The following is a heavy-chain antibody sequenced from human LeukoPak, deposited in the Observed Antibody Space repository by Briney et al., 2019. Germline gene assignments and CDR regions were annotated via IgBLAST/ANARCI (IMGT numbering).Heavy chain of an antibody. CDR2: FDPEDGET. CDR3: ATGGSVVVAAPNAFDI. V-gene: IGHV1-24*01. D-gene: IGHD2-15*01. Sequence: ASVKVSCKASGYTFTSYGISWVRQAPGKGLEWMGGFDPEDGETIYAQKFQGRVTMTEDTSTDTAYMELSSLRSEDTAVYYCATGGSVVVAAPNAFDIWGQGTMVTVSS. J-gene: IGHJ3*02. CDR1: GYTFTSYG.